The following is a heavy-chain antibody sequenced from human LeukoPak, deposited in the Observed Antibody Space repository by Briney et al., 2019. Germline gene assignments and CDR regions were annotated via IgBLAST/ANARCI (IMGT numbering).Heavy chain of an antibody. CDR3: VSRNYGSSPFDY. CDR2: ISSDGSIT. D-gene: IGHD4-17*01. J-gene: IGHJ4*02. V-gene: IGHV3-74*01. Sequence: GGSLRLSCAASGFTFNRYWMHWVRQAPGKGLVWVSRISSDGSITNYADSVKGRFTISRDNAENTLYLQMDSLTAEDTAVYFCVSRNYGSSPFDYWGQGTLVTVSS. CDR1: GFTFNRYW.